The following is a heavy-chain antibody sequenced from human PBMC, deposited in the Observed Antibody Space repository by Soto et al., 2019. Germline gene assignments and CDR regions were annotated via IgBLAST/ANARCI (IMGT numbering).Heavy chain of an antibody. CDR2: SRPRGDTI. D-gene: IGHD6-19*01. CDR3: AKGPHTNVGWPYYFES. V-gene: IGHV3-48*02. Sequence: GGSLRLSCVASGFSLANYPMKGCLQTPGKGLEWILYSRPRGDTIYYAESLEGRFTISIDNARNSLSLPMSSLRDEDSALYYCAKGPHTNVGWPYYFESWGQGVPVTVSS. J-gene: IGHJ4*02. CDR1: GFSLANYP.